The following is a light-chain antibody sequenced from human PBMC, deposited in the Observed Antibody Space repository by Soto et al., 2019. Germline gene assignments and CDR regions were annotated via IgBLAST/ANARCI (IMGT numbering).Light chain of an antibody. Sequence: EIVLTQSPVTLSLSPGERATLSCRASQSVTSFLAWYQQKPGQAPRLLIYDVSHRATGIPARFSGSGSGTDFTLTISSLEPEEFAVYYCQQRSNWPLTFGGGTKVEIK. CDR3: QQRSNWPLT. CDR1: QSVTSF. J-gene: IGKJ4*01. V-gene: IGKV3-11*01. CDR2: DVS.